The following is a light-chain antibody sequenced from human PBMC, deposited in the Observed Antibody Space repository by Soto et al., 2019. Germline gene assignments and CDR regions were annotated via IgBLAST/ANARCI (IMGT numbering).Light chain of an antibody. V-gene: IGKV1-5*01. Sequence: DIQMTQSPSTVSASVGDRVTITCRASQTITNRLAWYQRKPGKAPKVLIYDASNLESGVPSRFSGSGSGTEFILTISSLQPDEFATYYCQHYGDLWPFGQGTKGEVK. CDR3: QHYGDLWP. J-gene: IGKJ1*01. CDR1: QTITNR. CDR2: DAS.